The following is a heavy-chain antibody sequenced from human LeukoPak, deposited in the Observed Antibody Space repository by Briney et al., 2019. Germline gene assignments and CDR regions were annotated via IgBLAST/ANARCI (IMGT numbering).Heavy chain of an antibody. V-gene: IGHV4-4*07. Sequence: SETLSLTCTVSGGSISSYDWSWIQQPAGKGLEWIGRIYTSGSPNYNPSLKSRVTMSVDTSKNQFSLKLSSVTAADTAVYYCARVSSSWYQDWYFDLWGRGTLVTVSS. CDR2: IYTSGSP. CDR1: GGSISSYD. J-gene: IGHJ2*01. D-gene: IGHD6-13*01. CDR3: ARVSSSWYQDWYFDL.